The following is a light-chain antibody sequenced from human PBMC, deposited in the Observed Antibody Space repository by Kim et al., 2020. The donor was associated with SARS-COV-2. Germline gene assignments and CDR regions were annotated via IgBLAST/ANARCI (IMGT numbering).Light chain of an antibody. J-gene: IGLJ2*01. CDR3: QTWDSTTVI. CDR1: KLGEKY. CDR2: QDN. Sequence: VPPGLTARITCSGDKLGEKYTCWYQHKSGQSPVVVIYQDNKRPAGMTERFSGSSSGNTATLTISGTQPMDEAVYYCQTWDSTTVIFGGGTQLTVL. V-gene: IGLV3-1*01.